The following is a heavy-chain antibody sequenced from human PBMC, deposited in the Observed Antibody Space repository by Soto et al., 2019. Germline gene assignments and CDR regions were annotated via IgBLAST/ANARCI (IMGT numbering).Heavy chain of an antibody. V-gene: IGHV4-39*01. CDR2: IYYSGST. CDR1: GGSISSSSYY. D-gene: IGHD6-19*01. Sequence: SETLSLTCTVSGGSISSSSYYWGWIRQPPGKGLEWIGSIYYSGSTYYNPSLKSRVTISVDTSKNQFSLKLSSVTAADTAVYYCARRLAAVGPNWFDPWGQGTLVTVSS. J-gene: IGHJ5*02. CDR3: ARRLAAVGPNWFDP.